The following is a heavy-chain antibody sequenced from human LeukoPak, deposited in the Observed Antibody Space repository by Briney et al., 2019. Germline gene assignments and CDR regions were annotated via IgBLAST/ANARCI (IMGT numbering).Heavy chain of an antibody. CDR3: ARGYCSGGSCYSRDPSTLNNFDY. CDR1: GYTFTGYY. J-gene: IGHJ4*02. CDR2: INPNSGGT. V-gene: IGHV1-2*06. D-gene: IGHD2-15*01. Sequence: ASVKVSYKASGYTFTGYYMHWVRQAPGQGIEWMGRINPNSGGTNYAQKFQGRVTMTRDTSISTAYMELSRLRSDGTAVYYCARGYCSGGSCYSRDPSTLNNFDYWGQGTLVTVSS.